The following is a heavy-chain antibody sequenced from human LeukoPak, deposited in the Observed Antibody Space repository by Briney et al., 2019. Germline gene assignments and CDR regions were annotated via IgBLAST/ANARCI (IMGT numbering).Heavy chain of an antibody. Sequence: ASVKVSCKASGYTFISYAMHWVRQAPGQRLEWMGWINAGNGNTKYSQNFQGRVTITRDTSASTAYMELSSLRPEDTAMYYCARADGGYHSWGQGTLVTVSS. D-gene: IGHD5-12*01. J-gene: IGHJ4*02. V-gene: IGHV1-3*01. CDR1: GYTFISYA. CDR2: INAGNGNT. CDR3: ARADGGYHS.